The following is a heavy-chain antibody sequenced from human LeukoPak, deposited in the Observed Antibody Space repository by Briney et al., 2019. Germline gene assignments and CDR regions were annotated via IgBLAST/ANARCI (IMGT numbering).Heavy chain of an antibody. J-gene: IGHJ6*02. CDR2: ISDSGGST. CDR1: GFTFSTYV. V-gene: IGHV3-23*01. CDR3: GRYYVMDV. Sequence: PGGSLRLSCAASGFTFSTYVMNWVRHARGKGLEWVSTISDSGGSTYYADSVKGRFTISRDNSKSTLYLQMNSLRAEDTAVYYCGRYYVMDVWGQGTSVTVSS.